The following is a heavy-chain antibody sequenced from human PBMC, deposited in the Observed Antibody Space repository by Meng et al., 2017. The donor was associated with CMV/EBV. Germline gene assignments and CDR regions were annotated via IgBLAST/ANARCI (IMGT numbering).Heavy chain of an antibody. V-gene: IGHV4-4*07. CDR3: ARGGLYYYDSSGHFDY. D-gene: IGHD3-22*01. Sequence: HVNRQASGSGLVTPSETLSLTCTVYGGSISSYYWSWIRHPAGKGLEWIGRIYTSGSTNYNPSLKSRVTMSVDTSKNQFSLKLSSVTAADTAVYYCARGGLYYYDSSGHFDYWGQGTLVTVSS. CDR1: GGSISSYY. CDR2: IYTSGST. J-gene: IGHJ4*02.